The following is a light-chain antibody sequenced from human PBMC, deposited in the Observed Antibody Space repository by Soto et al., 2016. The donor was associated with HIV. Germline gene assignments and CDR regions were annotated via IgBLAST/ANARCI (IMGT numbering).Light chain of an antibody. J-gene: IGLJ1*01. CDR1: NIGSKS. CDR3: QVWDSSSDHPRV. CDR2: DDT. V-gene: IGLV3-21*03. Sequence: SYVLTQPPSLSVAPGKTAKITCGGNNIGSKSVHWYQQKPGQAPVLVVYDDTDRPSGIPERFSGSNSGNTATLTISRVEAGDEADYYCQVWDSSSDHPRVFGTGTKVTVL.